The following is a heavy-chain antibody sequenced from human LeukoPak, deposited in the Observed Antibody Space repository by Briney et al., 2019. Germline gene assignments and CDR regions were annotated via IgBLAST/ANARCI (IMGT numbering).Heavy chain of an antibody. CDR2: MNEDGSEK. D-gene: IGHD5-12*01. V-gene: IGHV3-7*01. CDR3: ARDRGYRNFDY. Sequence: GGSLRLSCAASGFGFSNYWMSWVRQAPGKGLEWVANMNEDGSEKNYVDSVKGRFTISRDNAQDSLYLQMNSLRAEDTAVYYCARDRGYRNFDYWGQGTLHTVSS. J-gene: IGHJ4*02. CDR1: GFGFSNYW.